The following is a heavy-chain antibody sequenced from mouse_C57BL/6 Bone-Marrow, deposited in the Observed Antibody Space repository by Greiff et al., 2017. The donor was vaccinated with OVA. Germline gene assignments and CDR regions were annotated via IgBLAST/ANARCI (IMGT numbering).Heavy chain of an antibody. CDR2: IWGDGST. J-gene: IGHJ4*01. D-gene: IGHD4-1*01. Sequence: VNLVESGPGLVAPSQSLSITCTVSGFSLTGYGVNWVRQPTGKGLEWLGMIWGDGSTDYNSALKSRLSISKNNSKSQVLLKMNSLHTDDTARYYYARELGNYAMDYWGQGTSVTVSS. CDR3: ARELGNYAMDY. CDR1: GFSLTGYG. V-gene: IGHV2-6-7*01.